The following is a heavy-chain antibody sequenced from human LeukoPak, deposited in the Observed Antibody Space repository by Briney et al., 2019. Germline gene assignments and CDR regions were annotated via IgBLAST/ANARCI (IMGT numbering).Heavy chain of an antibody. Sequence: GGSLRLSCAASGFTVSSNYMSWVRQAPGKGLEWVSVIYSGGNTYHADSVKGRFTISRDNSKNTLYLQMNSLRAEDTAVYYCAKESVMVAARRTYFDYWGQGTLVTVSS. J-gene: IGHJ4*02. CDR2: IYSGGNT. CDR1: GFTVSSNY. CDR3: AKESVMVAARRTYFDY. D-gene: IGHD6-6*01. V-gene: IGHV3-66*01.